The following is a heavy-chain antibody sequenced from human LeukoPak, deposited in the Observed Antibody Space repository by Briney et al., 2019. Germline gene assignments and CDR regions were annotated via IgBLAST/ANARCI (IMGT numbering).Heavy chain of an antibody. CDR3: ARDGGSAWFLDY. CDR1: GFTFSSYE. V-gene: IGHV3-48*03. Sequence: GGSLRLSCEASGFTFSSYEMNWVRQAPGKGLEWVSYISSSGNTTYNADSVKGRFSITRDNAKNSLYLQMNSLRAEDTAVYYCARDGGSAWFLDYWGQGTLVTVSS. CDR2: ISSSGNTT. D-gene: IGHD6-19*01. J-gene: IGHJ4*02.